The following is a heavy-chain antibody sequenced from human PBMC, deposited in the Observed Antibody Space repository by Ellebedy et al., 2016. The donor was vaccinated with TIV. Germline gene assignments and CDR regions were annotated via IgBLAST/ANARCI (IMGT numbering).Heavy chain of an antibody. V-gene: IGHV3-48*01. Sequence: PGGSLRLSCAASGFTFSSYSMNWVRQAPGKGLEWVSYISSSSSTIYYADSVKGRFTISRDNAKNSLYLQMNSLRAEDTAVYYCARAWYGADYAFDIWGQGTMVTVSS. CDR2: ISSSSSTI. CDR1: GFTFSSYS. CDR3: ARAWYGADYAFDI. J-gene: IGHJ3*02. D-gene: IGHD4-17*01.